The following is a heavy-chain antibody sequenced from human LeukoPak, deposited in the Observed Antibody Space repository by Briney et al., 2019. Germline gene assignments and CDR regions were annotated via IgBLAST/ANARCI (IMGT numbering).Heavy chain of an antibody. J-gene: IGHJ3*02. CDR2: IYSPGTN. Sequence: SETLSLTCTVSAGSINSDDYYWRWLRQPAGKGLEWIGRIYSPGTNYNYNPSLKSRVTISIDTSKNQFSLKLTSVTAGDTAVYYCARGIGTSYESSRDAFDIWGQGTMVTVSS. D-gene: IGHD3-22*01. V-gene: IGHV4-61*02. CDR3: ARGIGTSYESSRDAFDI. CDR1: AGSINSDDYY.